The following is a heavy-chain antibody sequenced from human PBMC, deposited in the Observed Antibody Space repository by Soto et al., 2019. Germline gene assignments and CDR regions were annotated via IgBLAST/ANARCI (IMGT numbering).Heavy chain of an antibody. CDR2: MNPNSGNT. J-gene: IGHJ4*02. D-gene: IGHD6-19*01. CDR1: GYTFTSYD. CDR3: ATSPGPQQWLPGENFDY. V-gene: IGHV1-8*01. Sequence: ASVKVSCKASGYTFTSYDINWVRQATGQGLEWMGWMNPNSGNTGYAQKFQGRVTMTTNTSMSTAYMELSSLRSEDTAVYYCATSPGPQQWLPGENFDYWGQGTLVTVSS.